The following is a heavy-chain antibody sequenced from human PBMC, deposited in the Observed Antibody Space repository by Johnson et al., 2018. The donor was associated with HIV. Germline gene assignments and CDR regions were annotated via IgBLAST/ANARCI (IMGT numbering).Heavy chain of an antibody. Sequence: QVQLVESGGGVVQPGRSLRLSCAASGFTFSRYGMHWVRQAPGKGLEWVAVISSDGSNKYYADSVKGPFTISRDNSKNTLDLQMNRLRAQDTAVYYCAKGASGSSGGAFDIWGQGTMVTVSS. CDR2: ISSDGSNK. CDR3: AKGASGSSGGAFDI. CDR1: GFTFSRYG. D-gene: IGHD1-26*01. V-gene: IGHV3-30*19. J-gene: IGHJ3*02.